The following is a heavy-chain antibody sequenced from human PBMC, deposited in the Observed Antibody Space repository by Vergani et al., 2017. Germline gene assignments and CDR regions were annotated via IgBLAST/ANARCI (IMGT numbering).Heavy chain of an antibody. CDR2: ISHSGST. V-gene: IGHV4-4*03. Sequence: QVQLQESGPGLVKPPGTLSLTCAVSGDSFRSNKWWTWVRQSPGKTLEWIGEISHSGSTNYNPSLKGRVTLSLDTSKSQFSLRLSSVTAADTAVYYCARDPKSYCSGGSCFSVWGAFDIWGRGTTVTVSS. CDR1: GDSFRSNKW. D-gene: IGHD2-15*01. CDR3: ARDPKSYCSGGSCFSVWGAFDI. J-gene: IGHJ3*02.